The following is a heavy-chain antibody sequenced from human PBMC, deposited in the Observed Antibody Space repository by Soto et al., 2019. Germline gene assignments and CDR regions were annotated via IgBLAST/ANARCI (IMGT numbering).Heavy chain of an antibody. CDR2: ISAYNGNT. D-gene: IGHD1-26*01. J-gene: IGHJ4*02. V-gene: IGHV1-18*01. CDR3: ARASGGGVGTTSY. Sequence: GASVKVSCKTSGYIFSNFGISWMRQVPGQGLEWMGWISAYNGNTNYAQKFQDRATLTTDTSTNTAYMELRSLRSDDTAVYYCARASGGGVGTTSYWGQGTLVTVYS. CDR1: GYIFSNFG.